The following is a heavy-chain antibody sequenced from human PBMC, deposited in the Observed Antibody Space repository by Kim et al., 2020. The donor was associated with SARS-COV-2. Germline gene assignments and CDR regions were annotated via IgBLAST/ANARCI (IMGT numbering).Heavy chain of an antibody. CDR1: GFTFSAYD. V-gene: IGHV3-48*02. J-gene: IGHJ3*02. CDR3: VRDRWAGAFAI. D-gene: IGHD3-16*01. Sequence: GGSLRLSCATSGFTFSAYDMNWVRQAPGKGLEWLSFITKTTSAIYYADSVKGRFTTSRDNGKNSLYLQMSSVTDEDTAVYFCVRDRWAGAFAICGQGT. CDR2: ITKTTSAI.